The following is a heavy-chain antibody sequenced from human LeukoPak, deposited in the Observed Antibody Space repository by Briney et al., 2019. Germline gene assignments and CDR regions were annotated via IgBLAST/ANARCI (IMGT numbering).Heavy chain of an antibody. CDR2: IYYSGST. D-gene: IGHD2-2*01. CDR3: ARHDVVVPAAMPVGFDY. V-gene: IGHV4-39*01. Sequence: SETLSLTCTVSGGSISSSSYYWGWIRQPPGKGLEWIGSIYYSGSTYYNPSLKSRVTISVDTSKNQFSLKLSSVTAADTAVYYCARHDVVVPAAMPVGFDYWGQGTLVTVSS. CDR1: GGSISSSSYY. J-gene: IGHJ4*02.